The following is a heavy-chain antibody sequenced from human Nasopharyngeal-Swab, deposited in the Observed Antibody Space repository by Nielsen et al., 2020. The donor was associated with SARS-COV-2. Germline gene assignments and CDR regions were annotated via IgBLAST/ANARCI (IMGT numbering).Heavy chain of an antibody. J-gene: IGHJ6*02. CDR3: ARDLTYYDFWSGYYVDYYYYGMDV. CDR2: ISYDGSNK. V-gene: IGHV3-30*03. Sequence: GESLKISCAASGFTFSSYGMHWVRQAPGKGLAWVAVISYDGSNKYYADSVKGRFTISRDNSKNTLYLQMNSLRAEDTAVYYCARDLTYYDFWSGYYVDYYYYGMDVWGQGTTVTVSS. CDR1: GFTFSSYG. D-gene: IGHD3-3*01.